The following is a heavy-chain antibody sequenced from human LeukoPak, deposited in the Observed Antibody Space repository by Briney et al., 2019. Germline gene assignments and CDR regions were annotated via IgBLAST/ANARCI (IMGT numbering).Heavy chain of an antibody. CDR3: ARGYTKDMTSVTHFDY. J-gene: IGHJ4*02. V-gene: IGHV7-4-1*02. CDR2: INTNTGNP. D-gene: IGHD4-17*01. Sequence: ASVKVSCQASGYTFTSYAMNWVRQAPGQGLEWMGWINTNTGNPTYDQGFTGRFVFSLDTSVSTAYLQISSLKAEDTAVYYCARGYTKDMTSVTHFDYWGQGTLVTVSS. CDR1: GYTFTSYA.